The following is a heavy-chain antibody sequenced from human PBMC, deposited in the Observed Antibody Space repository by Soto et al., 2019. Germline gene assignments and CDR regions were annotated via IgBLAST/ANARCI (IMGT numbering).Heavy chain of an antibody. V-gene: IGHV3-53*01. J-gene: IGHJ4*02. Sequence: EVQLVTSGGGLIQPGGSLRRSCAASGCAVNSNYMSWVRQAPGKGLEWVSVIFGGGSTYYSDSVKGRFTISRDNSKNTLYLQMNSLRTEDTAVYYCVRTSSYWGQGTLVTVSS. CDR2: IFGGGST. CDR3: VRTSSY. D-gene: IGHD2-2*01. CDR1: GCAVNSNY.